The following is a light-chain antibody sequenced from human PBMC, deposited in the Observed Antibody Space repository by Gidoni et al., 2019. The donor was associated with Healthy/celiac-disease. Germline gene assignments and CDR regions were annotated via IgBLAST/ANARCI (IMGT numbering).Light chain of an antibody. J-gene: IGKJ1*01. CDR3: QNYNSAPWT. CDR2: AAS. CDR1: QGISNY. Sequence: DIQMNQSPSSLSASVGDRVTITCRASQGISNYLAWYQQKPGKVPKLLIYAASTLQSGVPSRFRGSGSVTDFTLPIRSLQPEDVATYYCQNYNSAPWTFGQXTKVEIK. V-gene: IGKV1-27*01.